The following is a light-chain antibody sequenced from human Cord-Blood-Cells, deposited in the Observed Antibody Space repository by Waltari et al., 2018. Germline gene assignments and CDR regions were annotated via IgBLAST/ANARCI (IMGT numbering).Light chain of an antibody. CDR1: QSVSSN. CDR2: GAS. J-gene: IGKJ4*01. V-gene: IGKV3D-15*01. CDR3: QQYNNWPLL. Sequence: EIVMTQSPATLSVSPGDRATLSCRASQSVSSNLAWYQQKPGQAPRLLIYGASTRATGIPARFSGSGSGTEFTLTISSLQSRDFAVYYCQQYNNWPLLFGGGTKVEIK.